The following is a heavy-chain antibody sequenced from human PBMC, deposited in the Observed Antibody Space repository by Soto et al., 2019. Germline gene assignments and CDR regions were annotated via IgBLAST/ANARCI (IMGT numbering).Heavy chain of an antibody. J-gene: IGHJ4*02. Sequence: QVQLVESGGGVVQPGRSLRLSCAASGFTFTSYAMHWVRQAPGRGLEWVAFISFDGSNKYYADSVKGRFTISRDNSKNTLYLQMNSPRAEDTAVYYCARDAVPSCFDYWGQGTLVTVSS. V-gene: IGHV3-30*01. CDR1: GFTFTSYA. CDR3: ARDAVPSCFDY. CDR2: ISFDGSNK.